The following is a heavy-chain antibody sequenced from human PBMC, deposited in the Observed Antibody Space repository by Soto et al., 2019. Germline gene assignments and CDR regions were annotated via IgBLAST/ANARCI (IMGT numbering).Heavy chain of an antibody. CDR2: IKSKTDGGTT. V-gene: IGHV3-15*01. D-gene: IGHD5-12*01. J-gene: IGHJ6*02. CDR1: GFTFSNAW. CDR3: TTEVEMATRITYYSYGMDV. Sequence: EVQLVESGGGLVKPGGSLRLSCAASGFTFSNAWMSWVRQAPGKGLEWVGRIKSKTDGGTTDYAAPVKGRFTISRDDSKNTLYLQMNSLKTEDTAVYYCTTEVEMATRITYYSYGMDVWGQGTTVTVSS.